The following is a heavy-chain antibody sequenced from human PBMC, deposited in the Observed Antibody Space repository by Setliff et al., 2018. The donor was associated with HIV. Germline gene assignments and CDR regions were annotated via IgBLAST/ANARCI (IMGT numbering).Heavy chain of an antibody. V-gene: IGHV4-39*07. CDR3: VRGRDFIVRHLHFTAGGAYDV. D-gene: IGHD2-21*01. CDR1: GGSITRSSYY. J-gene: IGHJ3*01. CDR2: IFYSGHT. Sequence: SETLSLTCTVSGGSITRSSYYWAWIRQPPGKGLEWIGNIFYSGHTFYNPSLRSRVTISVDTSTNQFSLRLTSVTVADTAVYYCVRGRDFIVRHLHFTAGGAYDVWGPGTLVTV.